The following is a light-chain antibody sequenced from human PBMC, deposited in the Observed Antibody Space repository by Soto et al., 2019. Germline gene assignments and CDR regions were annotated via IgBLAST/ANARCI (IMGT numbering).Light chain of an antibody. CDR3: QQYNNWPPIT. J-gene: IGKJ5*01. CDR2: GAS. Sequence: EIVMTQSPATLSVSPWERATLSCMASQNVSSNLAWYRQKPVQAPRLLIYGASTRATGIPARFSGSGSGTEFALTISSLQSEDFAVYYCQQYNNWPPITFGQGTRLEIK. V-gene: IGKV3-15*01. CDR1: QNVSSN.